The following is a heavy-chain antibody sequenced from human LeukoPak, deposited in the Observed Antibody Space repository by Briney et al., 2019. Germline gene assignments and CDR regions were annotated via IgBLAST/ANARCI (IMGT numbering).Heavy chain of an antibody. V-gene: IGHV3-48*03. Sequence: GGSLRLSCVASGFTLNNHDINYFRQPPGKGLEWVSFISISGTSIHYADAVRGRFTISRDNAENSLHLQMNNLRAEDTATYYCLTNEWVGGTLHVYWGQGNLVTVSS. D-gene: IGHD3-10*01. J-gene: IGHJ4*02. CDR2: ISISGTSI. CDR3: LTNEWVGGTLHVY. CDR1: GFTLNNHD.